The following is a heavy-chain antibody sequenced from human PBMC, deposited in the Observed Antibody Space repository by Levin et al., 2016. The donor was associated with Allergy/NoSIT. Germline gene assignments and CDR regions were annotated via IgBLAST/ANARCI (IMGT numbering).Heavy chain of an antibody. CDR1: GFTFYTYA. CDR3: AKDYGLGSHRLYYFDS. D-gene: IGHD3-10*01. J-gene: IGHJ4*02. V-gene: IGHV3-23*01. CDR2: ISASGSLT. Sequence: GESLKISCTASGFTFYTYAMNWVRQAPGKGLEWVSFISASGSLTKYTDSVRGRFTISRDNSKNTVYLLMNSLTAEDTAVYYCAKDYGLGSHRLYYFDSWGQGTLVTVSS.